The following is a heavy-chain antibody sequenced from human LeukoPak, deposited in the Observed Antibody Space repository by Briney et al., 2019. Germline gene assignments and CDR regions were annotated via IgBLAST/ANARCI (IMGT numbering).Heavy chain of an antibody. CDR1: GFTFSSYE. Sequence: PGGSLRLSCAASGFTFSSYEMNWVRQAPGRGLEWVSYLSSSGSTVYYADSVKGRFTISRDNSKNSLYLQMNSLRTEDTALYYCAKGGVVVTTMTDYWGQGTLVTVSS. CDR3: AKGGVVVTTMTDY. J-gene: IGHJ4*02. CDR2: LSSSGSTV. V-gene: IGHV3-48*03. D-gene: IGHD2-21*02.